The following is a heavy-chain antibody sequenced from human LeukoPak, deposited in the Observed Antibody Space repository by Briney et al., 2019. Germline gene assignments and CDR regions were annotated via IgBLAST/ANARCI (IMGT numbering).Heavy chain of an antibody. J-gene: IGHJ6*03. V-gene: IGHV1-69*05. CDR3: ARTARIWSGYYRYYYYYMDV. Sequence: GASGKLSCKSAAGSFSSCAISWVRQPPGQGLELMGGIIPIFGTANYAQKFQGRVTITTDESTSTAYTELSSLRSEETAVYYCARTARIWSGYYRYYYYYMDVWGKGTTVTVSS. CDR1: AGSFSSCA. CDR2: IIPIFGTA. D-gene: IGHD3-3*01.